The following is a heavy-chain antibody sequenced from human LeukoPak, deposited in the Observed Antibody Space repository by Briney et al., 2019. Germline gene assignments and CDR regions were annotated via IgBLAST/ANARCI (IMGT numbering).Heavy chain of an antibody. J-gene: IGHJ3*02. Sequence: ASVKVSFKSSGYTFTYRYLHWVRQAPGQALEWMGWITPFNGDTNYAQRFQDRVTITSDRSMSTVYMELSSLRSEDTAMFYCARSRGYYDSSGYPDNAFDIWGQGTMVTVS. CDR3: ARSRGYYDSSGYPDNAFDI. CDR2: ITPFNGDT. V-gene: IGHV1-45*02. CDR1: GYTFTYRY. D-gene: IGHD3-22*01.